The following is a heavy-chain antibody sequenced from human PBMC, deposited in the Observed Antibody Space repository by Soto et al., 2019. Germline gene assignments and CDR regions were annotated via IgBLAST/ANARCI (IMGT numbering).Heavy chain of an antibody. Sequence: NPSETLSLTCTVSVVSISSSDYYWSWIRQHPGKGLEWIGYIYYSGNTYYNPSLKSRLTISVDTSKNQFSLKLNSVTAADTAVYYCARGLSAVTVVNCYFEYWGQGTRATVSS. V-gene: IGHV4-31*03. CDR2: IYYSGNT. CDR3: ARGLSAVTVVNCYFEY. CDR1: VVSISSSDYY. J-gene: IGHJ4*02. D-gene: IGHD4-17*01.